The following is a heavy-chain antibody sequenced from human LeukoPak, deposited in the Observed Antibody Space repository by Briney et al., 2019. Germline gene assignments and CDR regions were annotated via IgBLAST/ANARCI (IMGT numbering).Heavy chain of an antibody. CDR2: SGSGSST. CDR3: VKGRYSGYDHYFDY. D-gene: IGHD5-12*01. Sequence: SGSGSSTYYADSVKGRFTISRDNSKNTLYLQMNSLRAEDTAVYYCVKGRYSGYDHYFDYWGQGTLVTVSS. V-gene: IGHV3-23*01. J-gene: IGHJ4*02.